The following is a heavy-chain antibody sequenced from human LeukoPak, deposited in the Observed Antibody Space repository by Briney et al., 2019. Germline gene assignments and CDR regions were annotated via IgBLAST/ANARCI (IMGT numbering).Heavy chain of an antibody. CDR3: ARHAWYCTSGICNGAFDI. Sequence: SETLSLTCTVSGGSISSYYWSWIRQSPGKGLEWIGYIYYSESAHNYNPSLKSRVTISVDTSKNQFSLKLTSVTAADTAVFYCARHAWYCTSGICNGAFDIWGQGTMVTVSP. V-gene: IGHV4-59*08. CDR1: GGSISSYY. CDR2: IYYSESAH. J-gene: IGHJ3*02. D-gene: IGHD2-8*01.